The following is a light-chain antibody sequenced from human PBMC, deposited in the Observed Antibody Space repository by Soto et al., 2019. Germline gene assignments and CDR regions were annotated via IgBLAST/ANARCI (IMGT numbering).Light chain of an antibody. CDR3: QQSYSRPYT. Sequence: DIEMTQSPSSLSASVGYRVAITCRASQTISTYLNWYHQKPGTAPKLLIYTASSLQGGVPPRFSGNGSGTLFTLTLSSLQPEDSGIYYCQQSYSRPYTFGQGTKVDIK. CDR1: QTISTY. J-gene: IGKJ2*01. V-gene: IGKV1-39*01. CDR2: TAS.